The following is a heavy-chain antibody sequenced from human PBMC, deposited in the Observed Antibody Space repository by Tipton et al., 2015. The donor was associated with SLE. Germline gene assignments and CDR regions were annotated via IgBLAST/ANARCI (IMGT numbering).Heavy chain of an antibody. Sequence: TLSLTCAVYGGSFSGYYWSWIRHPPGKGLVWIGEINHSGSTNYNPSLKSRVTISVDTSKNQFSLKLSSVTAADTAVYYCARSYYDSRAFDIWGQGTMVTVSS. CDR2: INHSGST. D-gene: IGHD3-22*01. CDR3: ARSYYDSRAFDI. V-gene: IGHV4-34*01. J-gene: IGHJ3*02. CDR1: GGSFSGYY.